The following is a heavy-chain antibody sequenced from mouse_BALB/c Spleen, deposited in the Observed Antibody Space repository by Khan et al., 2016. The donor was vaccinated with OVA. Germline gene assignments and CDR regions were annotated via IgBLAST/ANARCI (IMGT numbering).Heavy chain of an antibody. Sequence: QVQLKESGPGLVAPSQSLSITCTVSGFSLTNYGVSWVRQPPGKGLEWLGVIWGDGSTTYHSALISRLSINKANTKSQVFIKLNSLQTEDSATYYCSIIYDGYDWFAYWGQGTLVTVSA. V-gene: IGHV2-3*01. CDR2: IWGDGST. J-gene: IGHJ3*01. CDR1: GFSLTNYG. CDR3: SIIYDGYDWFAY. D-gene: IGHD2-2*01.